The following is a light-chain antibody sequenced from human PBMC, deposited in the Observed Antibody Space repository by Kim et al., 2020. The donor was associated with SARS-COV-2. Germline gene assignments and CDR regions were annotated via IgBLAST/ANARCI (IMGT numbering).Light chain of an antibody. Sequence: GHSITISSIESRSDIGDSKHVCWYQQHPGKAPKLIIYDITNRPSGLSSRFSGSKSGNTASLTISGLQGEDEAVYYCSSYTTSGTLVFGGGTQLTVL. V-gene: IGLV2-14*03. J-gene: IGLJ2*01. CDR3: SSYTTSGTLV. CDR1: RSDIGDSKH. CDR2: DIT.